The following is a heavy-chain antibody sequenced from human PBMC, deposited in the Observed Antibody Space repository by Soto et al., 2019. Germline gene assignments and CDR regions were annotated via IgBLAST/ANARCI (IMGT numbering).Heavy chain of an antibody. CDR2: INHSGST. J-gene: IGHJ4*02. D-gene: IGHD1-26*01. CDR1: GGSFSGYY. CDR3: ARVDSGSYLVY. V-gene: IGHV4-34*01. Sequence: QVQLQQWGAGLLKPSETLSLTCAVYGGSFSGYYWSWIRQPPGKGLEWIGEINHSGSTNYNPSLKSRVNISVDTSKNQFSLKLSPVTAADTAVYYCARVDSGSYLVYWCQGTLVTVSS.